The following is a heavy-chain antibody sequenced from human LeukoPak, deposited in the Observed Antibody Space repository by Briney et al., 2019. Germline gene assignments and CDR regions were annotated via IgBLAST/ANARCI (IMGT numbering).Heavy chain of an antibody. CDR2: IYTSGST. CDR3: AGDKDWNFD. D-gene: IGHD1-7*01. V-gene: IGHV4-39*07. CDR1: GGSINSSSYY. J-gene: IGHJ4*02. Sequence: SETLSLTCTVSGGSINSSSYYWGWIRQPPGKGLEWIGRIYTSGSTNYNPSLKSRVTISVDTSKNQFSLKLSSVTAADTAVYYCAGDKDWNFDWGQGTLVTVSS.